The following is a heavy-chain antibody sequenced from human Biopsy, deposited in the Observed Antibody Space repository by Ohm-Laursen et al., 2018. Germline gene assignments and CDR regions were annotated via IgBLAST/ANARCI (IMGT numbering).Heavy chain of an antibody. J-gene: IGHJ4*02. CDR3: ARGSDSDY. CDR2: ISSSSSPI. Sequence: SLRLSCAASGFTFSDYYINWIRQAPGKGLEWVSYISSSSSPIYYADSVKGRFTISRDNAKNSLSLQMNSLRAEDTAVYYCARGSDSDYWGQGTLVTVSS. CDR1: GFTFSDYY. V-gene: IGHV3-11*04.